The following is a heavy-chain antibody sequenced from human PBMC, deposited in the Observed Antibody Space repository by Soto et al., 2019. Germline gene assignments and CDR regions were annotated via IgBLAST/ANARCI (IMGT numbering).Heavy chain of an antibody. CDR3: AKFGCGGSCYGGWRDY. D-gene: IGHD2-15*01. J-gene: IGHJ4*02. CDR1: GFTFSSYA. Sequence: GGSLRLSCAASGFTFSSYAVSWARQAPGKGLEWVSAISGSGGSTYYADSVKGRFTISRDNSKNTLYLQMNSLRAEDTAVYYCAKFGCGGSCYGGWRDYWGQGTLVTVSS. CDR2: ISGSGGST. V-gene: IGHV3-23*01.